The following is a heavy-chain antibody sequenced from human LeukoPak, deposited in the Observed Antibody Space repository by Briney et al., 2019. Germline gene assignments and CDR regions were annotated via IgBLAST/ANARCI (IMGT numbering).Heavy chain of an antibody. V-gene: IGHV4-34*01. CDR1: GGSFTYYY. J-gene: IGHJ6*02. Sequence: SETLSLTCAVYGGSFTYYYSSCIRQPPGKGLEWIGEINHSGSTNYNPSLKSRVTISVDTSNNQFSLKLTSVTAADTAVYYCARVRSSCGHKVYGMDVWGQGTTVTVSS. CDR2: INHSGST. CDR3: ARVRSSCGHKVYGMDV. D-gene: IGHD5-18*01.